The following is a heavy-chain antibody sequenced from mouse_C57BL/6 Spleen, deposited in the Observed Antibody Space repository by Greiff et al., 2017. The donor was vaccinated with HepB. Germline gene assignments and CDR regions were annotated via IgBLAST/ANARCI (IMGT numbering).Heavy chain of an antibody. CDR1: EYEFPSHD. D-gene: IGHD2-3*01. CDR3: ARHPLGYDGDGWYFDV. CDR2: INSDGGST. J-gene: IGHJ1*03. V-gene: IGHV5-2*01. Sequence: EVQRVESGGGLVQPGESLKLSCESNEYEFPSHDMSWVRKTPEKRLELVAAINSDGGSTYYPDTMERRFIISRDNTKKTLYLQMSSLRSEDTALYYCARHPLGYDGDGWYFDVWGTGTTVTVSS.